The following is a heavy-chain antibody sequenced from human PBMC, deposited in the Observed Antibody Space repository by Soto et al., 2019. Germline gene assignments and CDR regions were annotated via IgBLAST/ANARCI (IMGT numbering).Heavy chain of an antibody. D-gene: IGHD4-17*01. CDR3: ARAFDYGDNSGT. V-gene: IGHV1-3*01. Sequence: QVQLVQSGAEVKKPGASVKVSCRTSGYTFTNYAMYWVRQAPGQRLEWMGWINGGDGYTEYSENFQGRVTISRDTSANTAYMELSSLRSEDTAVYYCARAFDYGDNSGTWGQGPLVTVSS. CDR1: GYTFTNYA. J-gene: IGHJ4*02. CDR2: INGGDGYT.